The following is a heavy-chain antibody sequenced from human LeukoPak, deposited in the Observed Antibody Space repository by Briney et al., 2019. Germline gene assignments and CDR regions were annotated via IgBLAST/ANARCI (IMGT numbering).Heavy chain of an antibody. V-gene: IGHV3-21*01. CDR2: IGTSSSYI. CDR1: GFTFRSYG. Sequence: GGSLRLSCAASGFTFRSYGIHWVRQAPRKGLEWVSSIGTSSSYIYYADSVKGRFTISRDNARNSLYLQMNSLRAEDTAVYYCARDRDWNSGFDYWGQGTLVTVSS. D-gene: IGHD1-7*01. J-gene: IGHJ4*02. CDR3: ARDRDWNSGFDY.